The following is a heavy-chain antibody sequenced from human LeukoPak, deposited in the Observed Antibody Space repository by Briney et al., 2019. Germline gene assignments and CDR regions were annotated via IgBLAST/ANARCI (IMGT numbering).Heavy chain of an antibody. CDR2: IRYDGSNK. D-gene: IGHD1-1*01. V-gene: IGHV3-30*02. J-gene: IGHJ5*02. CDR1: RYTFRAYG. CDR3: AKDLGTIYVYEDWFDP. Sequence: GGSLRLSCAASRYTFRAYGMYWVRQAPGKGLEWVAFIRYDGSNKYYADSVKGRFTISRDNSKNTLYLQMNSLRAEDTAVYYFAKDLGTIYVYEDWFDPWGQGTLVTVSS.